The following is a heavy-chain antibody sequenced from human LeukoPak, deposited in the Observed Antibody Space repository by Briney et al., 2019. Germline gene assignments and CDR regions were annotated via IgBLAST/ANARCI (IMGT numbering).Heavy chain of an antibody. D-gene: IGHD2-2*01. Sequence: KASETLSLTCPVSGGSITSYYGSWIRQPPGKGLEWIGYIYYSGSTNYNPSTKSRLTISVDTTKNQFSLQLRSVTAADTAVDYCARAPDCSSTSCYGYYFDYWGQGTLVTVSS. CDR3: ARAPDCSSTSCYGYYFDY. CDR2: IYYSGST. J-gene: IGHJ4*02. CDR1: GGSITSYY. V-gene: IGHV4-59*01.